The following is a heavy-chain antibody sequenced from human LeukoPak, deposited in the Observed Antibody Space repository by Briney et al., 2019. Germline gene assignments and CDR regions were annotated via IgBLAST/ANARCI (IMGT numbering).Heavy chain of an antibody. V-gene: IGHV4-34*01. D-gene: IGHD6-19*01. CDR1: GGSFSGYY. Sequence: SETLSLTCAVYGGSFSGYYWSWIRQPPGKGLEWIGEINHSGSTNYNPSLKSRVTISVDTSKNQFSLKLSSVTAADTAVYYCARKVYSSGYDYWGQGTLVTVSS. J-gene: IGHJ4*02. CDR2: INHSGST. CDR3: ARKVYSSGYDY.